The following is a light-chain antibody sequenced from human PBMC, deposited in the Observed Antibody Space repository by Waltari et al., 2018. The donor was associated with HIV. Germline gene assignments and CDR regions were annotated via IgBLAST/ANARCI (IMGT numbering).Light chain of an antibody. V-gene: IGKV4-1*01. Sequence: DIVMTQSTDSLAVSLGERANINCKSSQSVLYSSNNKNYLAWYQQKPGQPPKLLIYWASTRESGVPDRFSGSGSGTDFTLTISSLQAEDVAVYYCQQYYSTPWTFGQGTKVEIK. CDR1: QSVLYSSNNKNY. J-gene: IGKJ1*01. CDR2: WAS. CDR3: QQYYSTPWT.